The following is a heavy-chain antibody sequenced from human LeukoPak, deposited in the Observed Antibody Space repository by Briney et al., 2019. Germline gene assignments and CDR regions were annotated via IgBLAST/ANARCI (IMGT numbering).Heavy chain of an antibody. V-gene: IGHV3-23*01. CDR1: GFTFSSYA. CDR2: ISGSGGST. J-gene: IGHJ4*02. D-gene: IGHD2-15*01. Sequence: GGSLRLSCAASGFTFSSYAMSWVRQAPGKGLEWVSAISGSGGSTCYADSVKGRFTISRDNSKNTLYLQMNSLRAEDTAVYYCAKDREIGYCSGGSCLPPPYFDYWGQGTLVTVSS. CDR3: AKDREIGYCSGGSCLPPPYFDY.